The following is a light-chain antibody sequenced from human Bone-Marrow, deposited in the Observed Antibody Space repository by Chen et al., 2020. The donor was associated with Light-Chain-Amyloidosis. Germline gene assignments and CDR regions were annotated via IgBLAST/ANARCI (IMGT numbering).Light chain of an antibody. V-gene: IGLV3-21*02. CDR3: QVWDRSSDRPV. Sequence: SYVLTQPSPVSVAPGQTATIACGGNNIGTTSVHCYQQTPGQAPLMVVYDASDRPSGIPERLSGSNSGNTATLTISRVEAGDEADYYCQVWDRSSDRPVFGGGTKLTVL. J-gene: IGLJ3*02. CDR1: NIGTTS. CDR2: DAS.